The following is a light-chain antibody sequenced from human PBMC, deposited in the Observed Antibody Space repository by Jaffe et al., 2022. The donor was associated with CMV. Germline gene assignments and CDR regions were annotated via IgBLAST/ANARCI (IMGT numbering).Light chain of an antibody. V-gene: IGKV1-39*01. CDR3: QQSDNFPRT. CDR1: QTINSY. CDR2: AAS. J-gene: IGKJ2*02. Sequence: DTQLTQSPSSLSASVGDRVTITCRSSQTINSYLNWYQQKPGKAPKLLIYAASRLQSGVPARFSGSRSGTDFTLTINNLQPDDFATYYCQQSDNFPRTFGQGTKLDLK.